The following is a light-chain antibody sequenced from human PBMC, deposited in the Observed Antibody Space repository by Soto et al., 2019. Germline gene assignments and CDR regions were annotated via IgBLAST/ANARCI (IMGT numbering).Light chain of an antibody. CDR3: QQSYSCRRT. V-gene: IGKV1-39*01. CDR1: QSVRTL. CDR2: GAS. Sequence: DIQMTQSPSSLSASVGDRVTITCRASQSVRTLLNWYQQKPGKAPKLLIQGASSLRSGVPSRFSGSGAGTDFTLTISSLQPDAFATYYGQQSYSCRRTFGQGTKVEVK. J-gene: IGKJ1*01.